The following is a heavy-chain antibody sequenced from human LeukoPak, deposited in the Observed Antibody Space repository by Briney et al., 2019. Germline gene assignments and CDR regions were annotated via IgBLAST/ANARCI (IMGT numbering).Heavy chain of an antibody. D-gene: IGHD3-10*02. CDR1: GFTFSSYE. J-gene: IGHJ6*04. CDR2: ISSSGSTV. V-gene: IGHV3-48*03. CDR3: AELGITMIGGV. Sequence: GGSLRLSCAASGFTFSSYEMNWVRQAPGKGLEWVSYISSSGSTVYYADSVKGRFTISRDNAKNSLYLQMNSLRVEDTAVYYCAELGITMIGGVWGKGTTVTISS.